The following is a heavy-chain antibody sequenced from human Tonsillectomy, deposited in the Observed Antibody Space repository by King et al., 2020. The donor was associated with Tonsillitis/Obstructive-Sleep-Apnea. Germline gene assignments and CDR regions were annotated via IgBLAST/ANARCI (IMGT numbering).Heavy chain of an antibody. D-gene: IGHD6-19*01. CDR2: ISGIGGAT. Sequence: VQLVESGGGLVQPGGSLRLSCAASGFTFDHYAMNWVRQAPGKGLEWVSAISGIGGATYYADSLRGRFTISRDNSKNTLFLQMNSLRAEDTAVYYCAKGSGDRSGWFEHIWFDPWGQGTLVTVSS. CDR1: GFTFDHYA. V-gene: IGHV3-23*04. J-gene: IGHJ5*02. CDR3: AKGSGDRSGWFEHIWFDP.